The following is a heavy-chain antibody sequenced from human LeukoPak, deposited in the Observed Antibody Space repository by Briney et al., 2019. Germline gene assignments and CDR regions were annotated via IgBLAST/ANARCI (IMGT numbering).Heavy chain of an antibody. Sequence: SETLSLTCTVSGGSISSGGYYWSWIRQHPGKGLEWIGYIYYSGSTCYNPSLKSRVTISVDTSKNQFSLKLSSVTAADTAVYYCARYIVVVPAARGSHAFDIWGQGTMVTVSS. CDR1: GGSISSGGYY. V-gene: IGHV4-31*03. J-gene: IGHJ3*02. D-gene: IGHD2-2*01. CDR2: IYYSGST. CDR3: ARYIVVVPAARGSHAFDI.